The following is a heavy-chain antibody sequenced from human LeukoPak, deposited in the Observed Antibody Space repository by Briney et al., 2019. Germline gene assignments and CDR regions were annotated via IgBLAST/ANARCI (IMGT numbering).Heavy chain of an antibody. CDR3: ARSNSGYDFYYYYGMDV. Sequence: ASVKVSCKASGYTFTSYGISWVRQAPGQGLEWMGWISAYNGNTNYAQKLQGRVTMTTDTSTSTAYMELRSLRSDDTAVYYCARSNSGYDFYYYYGMDVWGQGTTVTVSS. J-gene: IGHJ6*02. CDR2: ISAYNGNT. V-gene: IGHV1-18*01. CDR1: GYTFTSYG. D-gene: IGHD5-12*01.